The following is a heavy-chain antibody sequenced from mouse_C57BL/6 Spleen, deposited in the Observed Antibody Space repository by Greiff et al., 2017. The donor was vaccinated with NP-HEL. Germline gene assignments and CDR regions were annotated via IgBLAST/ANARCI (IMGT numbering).Heavy chain of an antibody. V-gene: IGHV1-80*01. CDR3: ASSYGNWFAY. D-gene: IGHD2-1*01. Sequence: VQRVESGAELVKPGASVKISCKASGYAFSSYWMNWVKQRPGKGLEWIGQIYPGDGDTNYNGKFKGKATLTADKSSSTAYMQLSSLTSEDSAVYFCASSYGNWFAYWGQGTLVTVSA. CDR1: GYAFSSYW. J-gene: IGHJ3*01. CDR2: IYPGDGDT.